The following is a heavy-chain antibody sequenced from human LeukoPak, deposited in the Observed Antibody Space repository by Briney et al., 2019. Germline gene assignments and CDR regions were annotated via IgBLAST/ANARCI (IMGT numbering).Heavy chain of an antibody. Sequence: SSVKVSFKASGGTFSNYAINWVRQPPGQGREWVGRIIPILGIANYAQKFQGRVTITADKSTSTAYMELSRLRSEDTAVYYCERDQESGSPRFDYWGQGTLVTVSS. CDR1: GGTFSNYA. V-gene: IGHV1-69*04. CDR3: ERDQESGSPRFDY. J-gene: IGHJ4*02. CDR2: IIPILGIA. D-gene: IGHD1-26*01.